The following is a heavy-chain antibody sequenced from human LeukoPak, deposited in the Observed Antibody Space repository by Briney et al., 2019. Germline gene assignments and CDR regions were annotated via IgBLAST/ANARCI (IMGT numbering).Heavy chain of an antibody. Sequence: GGSLRLSCVVSGLTFDDYAMHWVRQGPGKGLEWVSLISGDGGRTYYADSVKGRFTISRDNSKNSLYLEMNSLRTEDTALYYCAKGVRSGTYFNCFDPWGQGTLVTVSS. V-gene: IGHV3-43*02. J-gene: IGHJ5*02. CDR3: AKGVRSGTYFNCFDP. CDR2: ISGDGGRT. D-gene: IGHD1-26*01. CDR1: GLTFDDYA.